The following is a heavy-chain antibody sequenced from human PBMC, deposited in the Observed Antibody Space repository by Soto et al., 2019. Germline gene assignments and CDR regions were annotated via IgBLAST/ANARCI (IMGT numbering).Heavy chain of an antibody. CDR1: GGSVSSGAYF. V-gene: IGHV4-61*08. J-gene: IGHJ5*02. CDR2: IYYNGSS. CDR3: ARCRDDYADQTWFDP. Sequence: VQLQESGPGLVKPSETLSLTCTVSGGSVSSGAYFWSWIRQAPGKGLEWIGFIYYNGSSYYTPSLKSRVTISIDTSKNQFSLNLNSVTAADTALYYCARCRDDYADQTWFDPWGQGILVIVSS. D-gene: IGHD4-17*01.